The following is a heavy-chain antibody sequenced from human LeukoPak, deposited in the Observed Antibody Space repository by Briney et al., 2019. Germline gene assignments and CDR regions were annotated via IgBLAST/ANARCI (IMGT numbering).Heavy chain of an antibody. CDR1: GFTFSSYS. CDR2: ISSSSSTI. V-gene: IGHV3-48*02. CDR3: ARDSVVAATPVLHYYYGMDV. J-gene: IGHJ6*02. D-gene: IGHD2-15*01. Sequence: PGGSLRLSCAASGFTFSSYSMNWVRLAPGKGLEWVSYISSSSSTIYYADSVKGRFTISRDNAKNSLYLQMNSLRDEDTAVYYCARDSVVAATPVLHYYYGMDVWGQGTTVTVSS.